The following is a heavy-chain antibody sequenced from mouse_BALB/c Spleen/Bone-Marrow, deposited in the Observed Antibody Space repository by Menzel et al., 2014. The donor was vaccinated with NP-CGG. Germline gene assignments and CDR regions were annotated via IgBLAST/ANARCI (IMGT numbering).Heavy chain of an antibody. CDR2: INPDSSTI. CDR1: GFDFSRYW. Sequence: EVKLMESGGGLVQPGGSLKLSCAASGFDFSRYWMSWVRQAPGKGLEWIGEINPDSSTINYTPSLKDKFIISRDNAKNTLYLQMSKVRSEDTALYYCSRLGYYGGFAYWGQGTLVTVSA. J-gene: IGHJ3*01. V-gene: IGHV4-1*02. D-gene: IGHD2-3*01. CDR3: SRLGYYGGFAY.